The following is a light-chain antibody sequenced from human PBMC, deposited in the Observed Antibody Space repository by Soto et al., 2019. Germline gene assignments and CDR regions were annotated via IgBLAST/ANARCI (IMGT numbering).Light chain of an antibody. CDR1: QSISSW. J-gene: IGKJ1*01. Sequence: DIQMTQSPSTLSASVGDRVTITCRASQSISSWLAWYQQKPGKAPKLLIYKASTLKSGVPSRFSGSGSGTEFTLTISSLQPDDFATYYCQHYNSYSEAFGQLTKVDIK. V-gene: IGKV1-5*03. CDR2: KAS. CDR3: QHYNSYSEA.